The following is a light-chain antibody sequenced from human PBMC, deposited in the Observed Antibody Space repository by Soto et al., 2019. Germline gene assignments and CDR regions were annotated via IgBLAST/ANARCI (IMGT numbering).Light chain of an antibody. CDR3: QQRSDRIT. V-gene: IGKV3-11*01. J-gene: IGKJ5*01. CDR2: DAS. CDR1: QSVSSY. Sequence: EIMLKHSPATLSLSPGERAALYARASQSVSSYLAWYQQIAGQAPRLLIYDASHRATGIPARFSGSGSGTDFTLTISSLEPEDFAVYYCQQRSDRITFGQGTRLEI.